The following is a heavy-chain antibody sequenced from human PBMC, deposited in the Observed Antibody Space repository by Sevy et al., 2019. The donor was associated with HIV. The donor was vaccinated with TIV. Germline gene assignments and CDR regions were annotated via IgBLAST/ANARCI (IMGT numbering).Heavy chain of an antibody. CDR2: ITTSSGTI. D-gene: IGHD4-17*01. CDR3: ARSLYGDFYFDF. J-gene: IGHJ4*02. V-gene: IGHV3-48*02. Sequence: GGSLRLSCAASGFTFSIHSMNWVRQAPGKGLEWVSYITTSSGTIYYADSVKGRFTISRDTAKNSLYLQMNSLRDDDTAVYYCARSLYGDFYFDFWGQGTLVTVSS. CDR1: GFTFSIHS.